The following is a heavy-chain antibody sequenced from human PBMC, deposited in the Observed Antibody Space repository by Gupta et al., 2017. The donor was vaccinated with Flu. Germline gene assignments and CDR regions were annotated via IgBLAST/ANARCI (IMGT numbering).Heavy chain of an antibody. Sequence: ETLSLTCTVSGGSISSYYWSWIRQPPGKGLEWIGYIYYSGSTNYNPSLKSRLTISVDTSKNQFSLKLNSVTAADTAVYYCARHLSLWFGELAYFDSWGQGTLVTVSS. J-gene: IGHJ4*02. CDR2: IYYSGST. CDR1: GGSISSYY. V-gene: IGHV4-59*08. CDR3: ARHLSLWFGELAYFDS. D-gene: IGHD3-10*01.